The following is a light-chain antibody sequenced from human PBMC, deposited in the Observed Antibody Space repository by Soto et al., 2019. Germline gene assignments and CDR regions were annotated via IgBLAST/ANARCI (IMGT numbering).Light chain of an antibody. CDR3: QQYGSSPIT. Sequence: TQSPFTLPQSPWQRAGLSCTSSQSVISTYLAWYQQKPGQAPRLLIYGASSRATGIPDRFSGSGSGTDFTLTISRLEPEDFAVYYCQQYGSSPITFGQGTRLEI. CDR1: QSVISTY. J-gene: IGKJ5*01. V-gene: IGKV3-20*01. CDR2: GAS.